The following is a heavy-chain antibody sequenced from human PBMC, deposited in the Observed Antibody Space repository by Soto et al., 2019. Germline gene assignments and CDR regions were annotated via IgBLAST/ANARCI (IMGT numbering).Heavy chain of an antibody. J-gene: IGHJ5*02. V-gene: IGHV4-59*11. Sequence: SVTISRTGSLGGSAISNHCCSWSRQPPGKGLEWIGYIYYSGSTNYHPSLRSRVTISVDTSKNQFSLKLSSVTAADTAVYYCARDRGYSNWFEPWGQGTLVTVS. CDR3: ARDRGYSNWFEP. CDR1: GSAISNHC. D-gene: IGHD5-18*01. CDR2: IYYSGST.